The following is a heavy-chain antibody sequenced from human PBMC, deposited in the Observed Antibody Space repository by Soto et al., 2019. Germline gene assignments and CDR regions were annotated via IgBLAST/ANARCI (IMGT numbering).Heavy chain of an antibody. CDR1: GFTVSSNY. V-gene: IGHV3-53*04. CDR2: IYSGGST. D-gene: IGHD3-3*01. Sequence: GGSLRLSCAASGFTVSSNYMSWVRQAPGKGLEWVSVIYSGGSTYYADSVKGRFTISRHNSKNTLYLQMNSLRAEDTAVYYCARLLVDFWSGYYSPLDVWGKGTTVTVSS. CDR3: ARLLVDFWSGYYSPLDV. J-gene: IGHJ6*04.